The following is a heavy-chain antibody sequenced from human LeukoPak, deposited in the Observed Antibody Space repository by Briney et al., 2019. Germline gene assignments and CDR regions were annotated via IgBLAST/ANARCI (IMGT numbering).Heavy chain of an antibody. Sequence: PSETLSLTCVVSGGSLSGYYWSWIRQPPGKGLEWIGEINHSGNTNYNPSLKSRVTISVDTSKNQFSLRLSSVTAADTAVYFCARGPSSGLYYYFYMDVWGKGTMVTVSS. CDR1: GGSLSGYY. J-gene: IGHJ6*03. D-gene: IGHD3-22*01. CDR2: INHSGNT. V-gene: IGHV4-34*01. CDR3: ARGPSSGLYYYFYMDV.